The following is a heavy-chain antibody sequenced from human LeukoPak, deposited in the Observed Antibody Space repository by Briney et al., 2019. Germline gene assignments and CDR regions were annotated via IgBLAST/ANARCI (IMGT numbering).Heavy chain of an antibody. CDR1: GFTFSSYA. CDR3: AKGGRGLVITKYYFDY. V-gene: IGHV3-23*01. Sequence: GGSLRLSCAASGFTFSSYAMSWVRQPPGKGLEWVSAISGSGGSTYYADSVKGRFTISRDNSKHTLYLQMNSLRAEGTAVYYCAKGGRGLVITKYYFDYWGQGTLVTVSS. J-gene: IGHJ4*02. CDR2: ISGSGGST. D-gene: IGHD3/OR15-3a*01.